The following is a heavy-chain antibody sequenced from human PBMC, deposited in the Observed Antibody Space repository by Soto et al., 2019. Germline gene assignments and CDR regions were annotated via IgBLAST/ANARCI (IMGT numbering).Heavy chain of an antibody. D-gene: IGHD3-16*01. CDR2: ISSSSSYI. CDR1: GFSFSSYS. Sequence: GGSLRLSCAASGFSFSSYSMDWVRQAPGKGLEWVSSISSSSSYIYYADSVKGRFTISRDTSNNQVSLQLNSVTPDDTAVYYCARLIGNSWLDSWGQGTLVTVSS. CDR3: ARLIGNSWLDS. J-gene: IGHJ5*01. V-gene: IGHV3-21*01.